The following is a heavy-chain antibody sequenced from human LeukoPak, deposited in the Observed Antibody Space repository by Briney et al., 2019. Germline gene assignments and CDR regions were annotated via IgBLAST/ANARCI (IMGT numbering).Heavy chain of an antibody. D-gene: IGHD3-10*01. Sequence: KSSQTLSCTSTGSSGSITSSAYYWSWIRQPPGKGLEGIGNICYRGSTYYDPSLKGRVTISVDASKNQFSLRLTSVTAADTAVYYCASYYYDSGTFYTKYFDPWGQGTLVTVYS. V-gene: IGHV4-39*01. CDR2: ICYRGST. CDR3: ASYYYDSGTFYTKYFDP. CDR1: SGSITSSAYY. J-gene: IGHJ5*02.